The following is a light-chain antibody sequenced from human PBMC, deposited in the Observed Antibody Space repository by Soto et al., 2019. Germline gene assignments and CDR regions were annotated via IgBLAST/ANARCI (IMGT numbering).Light chain of an antibody. CDR1: SSDVGGYDF. CDR3: SSYRRSGNSV. J-gene: IGLJ1*01. Sequence: QSVLTQPASVAGSPGQSITISCAGTSSDVGGYDFVSWYQHHPGRAPKLLIYEVSGRPSGVSYRFSGSKSGNTASLIISGLQAEDEAYYYCSSYRRSGNSVFGNGTKVTV. CDR2: EVS. V-gene: IGLV2-14*01.